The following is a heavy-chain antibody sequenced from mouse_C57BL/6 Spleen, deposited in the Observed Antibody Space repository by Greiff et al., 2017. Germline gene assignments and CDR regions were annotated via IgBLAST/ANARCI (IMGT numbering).Heavy chain of an antibody. CDR3: ASRDLEEPWFAY. CDR2: INPYNGGT. CDR1: GYTFTDYY. D-gene: IGHD3-1*01. J-gene: IGHJ3*01. V-gene: IGHV1-19*01. Sequence: EVQLQQSGPVLVKPGASVKMSCKASGYTFTDYYMNWVKQSHGKSLEWIGVINPYNGGTSYNQKFKGKATLTVDKSSSTAYMELNSLTSEDSAVYYCASRDLEEPWFAYWGQGTLVTVSA.